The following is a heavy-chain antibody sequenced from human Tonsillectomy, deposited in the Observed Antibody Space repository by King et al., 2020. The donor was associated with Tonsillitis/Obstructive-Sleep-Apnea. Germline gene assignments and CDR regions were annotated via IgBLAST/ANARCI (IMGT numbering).Heavy chain of an antibody. J-gene: IGHJ4*02. D-gene: IGHD2-21*02. Sequence: VQLQQWGAGLLKPSETLSLTCAVYGGSFGGYYWSWIRQPPGKGREWIGEINHSGSTNYNPSLKSRVTISVETSKKQFSLKLSSVTAADTAVYYCARCVTALRYFDYWGQGTLVTVSS. V-gene: IGHV4-34*01. CDR3: ARCVTALRYFDY. CDR2: INHSGST. CDR1: GGSFGGYY.